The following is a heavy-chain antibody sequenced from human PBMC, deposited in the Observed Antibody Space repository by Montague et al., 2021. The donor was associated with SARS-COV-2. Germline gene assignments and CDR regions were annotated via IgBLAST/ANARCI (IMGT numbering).Heavy chain of an antibody. D-gene: IGHD1-1*01. Sequence: SETLSLTCTVSGGSISGYYWTWIRQPPGKGLEWIGYIFYNGDTNYNPSLKSRVSISVDTSKNQFSLKLRSVTAADTAIYYCARAQNTCFIANCVNYFDVWGLGALVTVSS. J-gene: IGHJ4*02. CDR2: IFYNGDT. CDR1: GGSISGYY. CDR3: ARAQNTCFIANCVNYFDV. V-gene: IGHV4-59*01.